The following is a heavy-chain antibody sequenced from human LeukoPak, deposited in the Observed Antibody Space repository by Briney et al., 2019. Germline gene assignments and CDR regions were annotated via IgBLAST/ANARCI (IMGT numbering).Heavy chain of an antibody. CDR1: GFTLSSFR. D-gene: IGHD4-23*01. J-gene: IGHJ2*01. Sequence: GGALRLSRAASGFTLSSFRMKCGRQAPGKGLEWVSSLSSSSSYIYYADSVKGRFTISRDNAKNSLYLQMNSLRAEDTAVYYCARGAGGTRSRYWYFDLWGRGTLVTVSS. V-gene: IGHV3-21*01. CDR3: ARGAGGTRSRYWYFDL. CDR2: LSSSSSYI.